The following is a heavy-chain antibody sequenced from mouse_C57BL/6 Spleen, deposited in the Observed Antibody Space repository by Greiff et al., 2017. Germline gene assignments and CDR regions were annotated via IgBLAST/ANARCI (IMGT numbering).Heavy chain of an antibody. J-gene: IGHJ3*01. CDR1: GYTFTSYW. CDR2: IHPNSGST. CDR3: AAAIYDGYYAGFAY. D-gene: IGHD2-3*01. Sequence: QVQLQQPGAELVKPGASVKLSCKASGYTFTSYWMHWVKQRPGQGLEWIGMIHPNSGSTNYNEKFKSKATLTVDKSSSTAYMQLSSLTSEDSAVYYCAAAIYDGYYAGFAYWGQGTLVTVSA. V-gene: IGHV1-64*01.